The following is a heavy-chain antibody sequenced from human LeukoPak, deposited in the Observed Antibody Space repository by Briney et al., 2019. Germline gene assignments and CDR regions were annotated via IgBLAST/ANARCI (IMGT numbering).Heavy chain of an antibody. D-gene: IGHD6-6*01. CDR3: ARSFSSSLDY. Sequence: GGSLRLSCAVSGLNYGATYMTWIRQAPGKGLEWISCISSSGGDTYYADSVKGRFTVSRDNAKNSLFLQMNSLRAEDTAVYYCARSFSSSLDYWGQGTLVTVYS. J-gene: IGHJ4*02. CDR2: ISSSGGDT. CDR1: GLNYGATY. V-gene: IGHV3-11*04.